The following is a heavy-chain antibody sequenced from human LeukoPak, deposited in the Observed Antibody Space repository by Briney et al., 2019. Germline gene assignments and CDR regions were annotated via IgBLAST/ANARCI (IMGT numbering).Heavy chain of an antibody. D-gene: IGHD2-2*03. CDR2: IDPTDSYT. V-gene: IGHV5-10-1*01. CDR1: GYSSTSCW. J-gene: IGHJ4*02. Sequence: GESLKISCKGSGYSSTSCWISWMRQMPGKGLEWMGRIDPTDSYTNYNPSFQGHVTMSGDKSISTVYLQWSSLRASDTAMYYCARHGYCTTTSCSGDNDYWGQGTLVTVSS. CDR3: ARHGYCTTTSCSGDNDY.